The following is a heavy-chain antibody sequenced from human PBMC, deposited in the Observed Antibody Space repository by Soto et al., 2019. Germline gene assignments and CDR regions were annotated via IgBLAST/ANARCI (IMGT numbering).Heavy chain of an antibody. CDR3: ARAECSSPDCLTAYYSYGLDV. Sequence: EVQLVESGGNLVQPGGSLRLSCAASGFTFSNFEMHWVRQAPGKGLEWVSYINTAGSTKYYAESVKGRSTISRDNARNSLFLQMNSLRAEDTAVYYCARAECSSPDCLTAYYSYGLDVWGQGSTVTVSS. CDR1: GFTFSNFE. J-gene: IGHJ6*02. CDR2: INTAGSTK. V-gene: IGHV3-48*03. D-gene: IGHD3-9*01.